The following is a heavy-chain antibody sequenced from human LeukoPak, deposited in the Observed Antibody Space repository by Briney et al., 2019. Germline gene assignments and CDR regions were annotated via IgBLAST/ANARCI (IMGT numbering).Heavy chain of an antibody. V-gene: IGHV4-39*07. CDR2: TFHPGST. D-gene: IGHD4-23*01. Sequence: SETLSLTCTVSGLSINSSYYYWGWMRQPPGKGPEWIGSTFHPGSTHYNPSLKSRVTMSVDTSKNQFSLKMTSVTAADTAVYYCARDYGGTWGQGTLVTVSS. J-gene: IGHJ5*02. CDR3: ARDYGGT. CDR1: GLSINSSYYY.